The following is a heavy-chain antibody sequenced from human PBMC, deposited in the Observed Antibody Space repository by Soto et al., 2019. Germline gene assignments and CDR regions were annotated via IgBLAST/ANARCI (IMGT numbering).Heavy chain of an antibody. J-gene: IGHJ5*02. D-gene: IGHD5-12*01. Sequence: GGSLRLSCVGFGFTFSSYTMNWVRQAPGKGLEWVSSISSSGNYIYYADSVKGRFTVSRDNANNSLYLEMNSLRGEDTAVYFCARSIAAARTDWFDPWGQGTLVTVSS. V-gene: IGHV3-21*01. CDR1: GFTFSSYT. CDR2: ISSSGNYI. CDR3: ARSIAAARTDWFDP.